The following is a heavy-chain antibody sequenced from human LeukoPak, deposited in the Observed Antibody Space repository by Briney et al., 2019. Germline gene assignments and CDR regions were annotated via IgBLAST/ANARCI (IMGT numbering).Heavy chain of an antibody. CDR1: GGIFSSYA. D-gene: IGHD3-9*01. CDR2: IIPIFGIA. V-gene: IGHV1-69*04. Sequence: SVKVSCKASGGIFSSYAISWVRQAPGQGLEWMGRIIPIFGIANYAQKFQGRVTITADKSTSTAYMELSSLRSEDTAVYYCARGDDILTGYYPAYDYWGQGTLVTVSS. CDR3: ARGDDILTGYYPAYDY. J-gene: IGHJ4*02.